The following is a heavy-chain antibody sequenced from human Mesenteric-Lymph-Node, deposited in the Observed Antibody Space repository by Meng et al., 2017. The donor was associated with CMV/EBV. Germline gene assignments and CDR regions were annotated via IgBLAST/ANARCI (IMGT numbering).Heavy chain of an antibody. V-gene: IGHV4-39*01. CDR2: IDYSGRV. Sequence: SETLSLTCTVSGGSINSRTHSWGWIRQTPGKGLEWIGTIDYSGRVFDNPSLSSRATMSVDTSKTHFSLKLTSVTATDAGIYFCARHQSRHEYRGNSGSFDFWGQGTLVTVSS. CDR1: GGSINSRTHS. CDR3: ARHQSRHEYRGNSGSFDF. D-gene: IGHD4-23*01. J-gene: IGHJ4*02.